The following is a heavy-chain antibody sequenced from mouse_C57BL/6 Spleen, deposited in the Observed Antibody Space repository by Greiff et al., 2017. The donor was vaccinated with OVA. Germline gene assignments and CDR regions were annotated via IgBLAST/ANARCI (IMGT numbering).Heavy chain of an antibody. CDR2: IYPGGGYT. CDR1: GYTFTNYW. Sequence: QVQLQQSGAELVRPGTSVKMSCKASGYTFTNYWIGWAKQRPGHGLEWIGDIYPGGGYTNYNEKFKGKATLTADKSSSTAYMQFSSLTSEDSAIYYCARLITATDWDFDVWGTGTTVTVSS. J-gene: IGHJ1*03. CDR3: ARLITATDWDFDV. D-gene: IGHD2-4*01. V-gene: IGHV1-63*01.